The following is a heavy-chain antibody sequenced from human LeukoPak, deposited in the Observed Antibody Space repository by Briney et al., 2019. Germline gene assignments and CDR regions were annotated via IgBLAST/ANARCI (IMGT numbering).Heavy chain of an antibody. J-gene: IGHJ4*02. CDR3: ARDSRYSSGSFDY. Sequence: GGSLRLSCAASGFTFSSYSMDWVRQAPGKGLEWVSSISSSSSYMYYADSVKGRFTISRDNAKNSLYLQMNSLRAEDTAVYYCARDSRYSSGSFDYWGQGTLVTVSS. CDR2: ISSSSSYM. CDR1: GFTFSSYS. D-gene: IGHD6-19*01. V-gene: IGHV3-21*01.